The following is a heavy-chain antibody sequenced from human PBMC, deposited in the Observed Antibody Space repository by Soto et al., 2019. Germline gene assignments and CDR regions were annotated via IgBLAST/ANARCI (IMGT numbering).Heavy chain of an antibody. V-gene: IGHV3-30-3*01. D-gene: IGHD3-22*01. J-gene: IGHJ4*02. CDR2: ISYDGSNK. CDR1: GFTFSSYA. Sequence: QVQLVESGGGVVQPGRSLRLSCAASGFTFSSYAMHWVRQAPGKGLEWVAVISYDGSNKYYADSVKGRFTISRDNSKNTLYLQMNSLRAEDTALYYCARDRSHDSSGYFDYWGQGTLVTVSS. CDR3: ARDRSHDSSGYFDY.